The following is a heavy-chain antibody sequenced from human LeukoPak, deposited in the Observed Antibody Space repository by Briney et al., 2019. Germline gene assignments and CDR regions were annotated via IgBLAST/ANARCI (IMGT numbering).Heavy chain of an antibody. CDR3: AKTIVPAAIEYYFDY. CDR1: GFTFSSYA. D-gene: IGHD2-2*01. J-gene: IGHJ4*02. V-gene: IGHV3-23*01. CDR2: ISGSGGGT. Sequence: HAGGSLGLSCAASGFTFSSYAMSWVRQAPGKGLEWVSAISGSGGGTYYANSVKGRFTISRDNSKKTLYVQMNSLRAEDTAVYYCAKTIVPAAIEYYFDYWGQGTLVTVS.